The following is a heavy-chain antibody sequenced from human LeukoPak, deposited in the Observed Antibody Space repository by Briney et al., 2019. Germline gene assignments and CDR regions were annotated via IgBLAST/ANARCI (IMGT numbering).Heavy chain of an antibody. D-gene: IGHD6-6*01. Sequence: WASVKLSCKASIYTFTGYYMHWVRQAPGQGLEWMGRINPNSGGTNYAQESQGRVTMTRDTSISTAYMELSRLRSDDTAVYYCASRNSSSSPYWGQGTLVTVSS. CDR3: ASRNSSSSPY. CDR1: IYTFTGYY. V-gene: IGHV1-2*06. J-gene: IGHJ4*02. CDR2: INPNSGGT.